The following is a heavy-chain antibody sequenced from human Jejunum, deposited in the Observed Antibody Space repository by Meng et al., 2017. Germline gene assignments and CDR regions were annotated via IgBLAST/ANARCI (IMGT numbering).Heavy chain of an antibody. Sequence: VRRQESGPGLVKPSETLSLTCAVSGASISSGYWWSWVRQPPGKGLEWIGEIHHGGDTNYNPSLKSRVTISVDKSNNQYSLRLTSVTAADTAMYYCARNGAYSADHWGQGTLVTVSS. D-gene: IGHD2-15*01. CDR2: IHHGGDT. V-gene: IGHV4-4*02. CDR1: GASISSGYW. CDR3: ARNGAYSADH. J-gene: IGHJ4*02.